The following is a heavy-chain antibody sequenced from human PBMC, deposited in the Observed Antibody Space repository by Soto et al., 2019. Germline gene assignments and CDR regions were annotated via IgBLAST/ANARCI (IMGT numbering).Heavy chain of an antibody. J-gene: IGHJ4*02. Sequence: QVQLVESGGGVVQPGRSLRLSCAASGFTFSSYGMHWVRQAPGKGLEWVAVIWYDGSNKYYADSVKGRFTISRDNSKNTLYLQMNSLRAESTSVYYFERDEHSRYDREGFEYRGQGNLFTVSS. V-gene: IGHV3-33*01. CDR2: IWYDGSNK. CDR3: ERDEHSRYDREGFEY. D-gene: IGHD6-6*01. CDR1: GFTFSSYG.